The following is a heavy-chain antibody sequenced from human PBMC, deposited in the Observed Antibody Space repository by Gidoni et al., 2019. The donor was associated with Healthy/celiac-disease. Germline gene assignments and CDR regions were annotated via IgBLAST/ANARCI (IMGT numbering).Heavy chain of an antibody. Sequence: QVQLQQWGAGLLKPTETLSLTCAVYGGSFSDYYWSWIRQPPGKGLEWIGEINHSGSTNYNPSLKSRVTISVDTSKNQFSLKLRSVTAADTAVYYWSIGRAFGVVISIWGQGTMVTVSS. D-gene: IGHD3-3*01. CDR1: GGSFSDYY. J-gene: IGHJ3*02. CDR3: SIGRAFGVVISI. CDR2: INHSGST. V-gene: IGHV4-34*01.